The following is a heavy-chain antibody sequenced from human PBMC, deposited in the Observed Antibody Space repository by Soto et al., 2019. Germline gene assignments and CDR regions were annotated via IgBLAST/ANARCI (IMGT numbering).Heavy chain of an antibody. CDR1: GGTFSSYA. CDR3: AREKTTVEGYYYGMDV. J-gene: IGHJ6*02. Sequence: QVQLVQSGAEVKKPGSSVKVSCKASGGTFSSYAISWVRQAPGQGLEWMGGIIPIFGTANYAQKFQGRVTITADESTSRAYMELSSLRSEDTAVYYCAREKTTVEGYYYGMDVWGQGTTVTVSS. CDR2: IIPIFGTA. V-gene: IGHV1-69*12. D-gene: IGHD4-17*01.